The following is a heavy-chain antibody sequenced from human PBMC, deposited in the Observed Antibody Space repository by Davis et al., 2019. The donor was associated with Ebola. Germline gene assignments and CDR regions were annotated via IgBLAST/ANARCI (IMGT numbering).Heavy chain of an antibody. D-gene: IGHD3-3*01. CDR3: AKDIGDYDFWSGYFDY. Sequence: GGSLRLSCAASGFTFSSYAMSWVRQAPGKGLEWVSAISGSGGSTYYADSVKGRFTISRDNAKNSLYLQMNSLRAEDTALYYCAKDIGDYDFWSGYFDYWGQGTLVTVSS. V-gene: IGHV3-23*01. CDR2: ISGSGGST. CDR1: GFTFSSYA. J-gene: IGHJ4*02.